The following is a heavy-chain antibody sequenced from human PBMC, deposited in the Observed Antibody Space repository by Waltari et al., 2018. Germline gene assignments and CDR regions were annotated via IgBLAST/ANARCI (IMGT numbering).Heavy chain of an antibody. CDR3: ARLSRKVRGVLDY. D-gene: IGHD3-10*01. V-gene: IGHV4-39*07. CDR2: IYYSGST. J-gene: IGHJ4*02. Sequence: QLQLQESGPGLVKPSETLSLTCTVSGGYISSSSYYWGWIRQPPGKGLEWIGRIYYSGSTYYNPSLKRRVTISVDTSKNQFSLKLSSVTAADTAVYYCARLSRKVRGVLDYWGQGTLVTVSS. CDR1: GGYISSSSYY.